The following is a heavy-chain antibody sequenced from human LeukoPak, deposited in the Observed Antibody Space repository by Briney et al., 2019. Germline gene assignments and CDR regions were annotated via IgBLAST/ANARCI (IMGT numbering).Heavy chain of an antibody. CDR1: GFTFSSYA. CDR3: ARDRQDVVVTAIRFDS. Sequence: GGCLRLSCTASGFTFSSYAMTWVRQAPGKGLEWVSSISGSGAKTYYADSVKDRITISRDNSKNTLYLQMDSLRAGDTALYYCARDRQDVVVTAIRFDSWGQGTLVTVSS. D-gene: IGHD2-21*02. V-gene: IGHV3-23*01. CDR2: ISGSGAKT. J-gene: IGHJ4*02.